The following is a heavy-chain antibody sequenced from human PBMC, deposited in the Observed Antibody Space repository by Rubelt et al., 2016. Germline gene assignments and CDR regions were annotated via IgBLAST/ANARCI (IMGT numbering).Heavy chain of an antibody. J-gene: IGHJ5*02. CDR3: ASGYDSSGYYYPDRKENWFDP. CDR1: GGSIRSSSYY. CDR2: IFYSGST. Sequence: QLQLQESGPGLVKPSETLSLTCTVSGGSIRSSSYYWGWIRQPPGKGLEWIGSIFYSGSTYYDPSLKSRVTRPVDTSKNQFALKLSSVTAADTAVYYCASGYDSSGYYYPDRKENWFDPWGQGTLVTVSS. V-gene: IGHV4-39*01. D-gene: IGHD3-22*01.